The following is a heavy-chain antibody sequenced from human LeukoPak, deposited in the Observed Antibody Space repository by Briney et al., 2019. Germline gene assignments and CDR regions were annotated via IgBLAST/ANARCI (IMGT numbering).Heavy chain of an antibody. D-gene: IGHD2-8*01. CDR1: GGSISRCH. CDR2: IYTSGST. CDR3: ARGYCTNGVCYRDWFDP. J-gene: IGHJ5*02. Sequence: SETLSLTCTVSGGSISRCHGRGIRQPAGKGLEWIGRIYTSGSTNYNPSLKSRVTMSVDKSKNQFSLKLSSVTAADTAVYYCARGYCTNGVCYRDWFDPWGQGTLVTVSS. V-gene: IGHV4-4*07.